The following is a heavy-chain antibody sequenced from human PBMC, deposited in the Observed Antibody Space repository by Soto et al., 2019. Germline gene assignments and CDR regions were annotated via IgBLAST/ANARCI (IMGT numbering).Heavy chain of an antibody. J-gene: IGHJ6*02. CDR2: IIPIFGTA. D-gene: IGHD3-10*01. Sequence: SVKVSCKASGGTFSSYAISWVRQAPGQGLEWMGGIIPIFGTANYAQKFQGRVTITADESTSTAYMELSSLRSEDTAVYYCAGFVAKFHYSHYGMDVWGQGTTVTVSS. V-gene: IGHV1-69*13. CDR3: AGFVAKFHYSHYGMDV. CDR1: GGTFSSYA.